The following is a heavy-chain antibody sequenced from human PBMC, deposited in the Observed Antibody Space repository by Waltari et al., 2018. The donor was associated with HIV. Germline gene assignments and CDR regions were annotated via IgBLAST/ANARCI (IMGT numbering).Heavy chain of an antibody. D-gene: IGHD2-21*01. J-gene: IGHJ5*02. V-gene: IGHV3-23*01. CDR2: SSGAADFT. CDR1: GFTFRNYA. Sequence: EVQLLQSGGGLVQPGGSLRLSCAAPGFTFRNYAMHWVRQAPGKGVGWVSASSGAADFTDYADSVKVRFTISRTNSENALYLQMKSLRAADTAVEYCAKCLMWSSGTDKWFDTWGQGSLVTVSS. CDR3: AKCLMWSSGTDKWFDT.